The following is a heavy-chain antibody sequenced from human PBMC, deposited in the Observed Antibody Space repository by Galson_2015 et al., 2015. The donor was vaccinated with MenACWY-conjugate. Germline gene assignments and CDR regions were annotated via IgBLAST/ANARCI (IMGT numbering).Heavy chain of an antibody. CDR3: TTDMLGAYHLPPGDKYYVYGLGF. D-gene: IGHD3-16*01. V-gene: IGHV3-15*01. Sequence: SLRLSCAASGFNFTDAWMTWVRQAPGKGLEWVGRLKSKSDGGTADFAAPVNGRFSISRDDSKKTLYLQMNSLKTDDTAVYYCTTDMLGAYHLPPGDKYYVYGLGFWGLGTTVTGSS. CDR1: GFNFTDAW. J-gene: IGHJ6*02. CDR2: LKSKSDGGTA.